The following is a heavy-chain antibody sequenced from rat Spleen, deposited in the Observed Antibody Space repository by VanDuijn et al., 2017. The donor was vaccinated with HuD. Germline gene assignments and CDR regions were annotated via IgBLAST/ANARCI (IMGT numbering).Heavy chain of an antibody. V-gene: IGHV5-25*01. CDR3: ARREIGTTLYFDD. J-gene: IGHJ2*01. Sequence: EVQLVESGGGLVQPGRSMKLSCAASGFTFSNYYMAWVRQAPTKGLEWVASISTGGGNTYYRDSVKGRFTISRDNAKSTLYLQMDSLRSEDTATYYCARREIGTTLYFDDWGQGVMVTVSS. CDR2: ISTGGGNT. CDR1: GFTFSNYY. D-gene: IGHD1-5*01.